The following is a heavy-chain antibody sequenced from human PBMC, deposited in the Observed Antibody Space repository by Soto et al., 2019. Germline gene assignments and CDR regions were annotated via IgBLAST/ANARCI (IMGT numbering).Heavy chain of an antibody. CDR2: IIPIFGTA. D-gene: IGHD3-10*01. Sequence: GASVKVSCKASGGTFSSYAISWVRQAPGQGLEWMGGIIPIFGTANYAQKFQGRVTITADESTSTAYMELSSLRAEDTAVYYCARDLRDMAAAHAFDIWGQGTMVTV. V-gene: IGHV1-69*13. CDR1: GGTFSSYA. CDR3: ARDLRDMAAAHAFDI. J-gene: IGHJ3*02.